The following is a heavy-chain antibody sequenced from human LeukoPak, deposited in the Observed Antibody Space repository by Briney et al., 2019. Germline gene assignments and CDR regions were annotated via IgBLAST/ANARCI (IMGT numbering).Heavy chain of an antibody. Sequence: PSETLSLTCTVSGGSISSYYWSWIRQPPGKGLEWIGYIYYSGSTNYNPSLKSRVTISVDTSKNQFSLKLSSVTAADTAVYYCARLQDGDYRPLGVKWFDPWGQGTLVTVSS. CDR1: GGSISSYY. V-gene: IGHV4-59*01. D-gene: IGHD4-17*01. J-gene: IGHJ5*02. CDR2: IYYSGST. CDR3: ARLQDGDYRPLGVKWFDP.